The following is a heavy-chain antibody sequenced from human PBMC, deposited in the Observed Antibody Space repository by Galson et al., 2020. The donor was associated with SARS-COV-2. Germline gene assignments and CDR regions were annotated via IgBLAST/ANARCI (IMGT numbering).Heavy chain of an antibody. CDR1: GGSISSGYYY. CDR2: IYYSGST. D-gene: IGHD2-2*01. J-gene: IGHJ6*02. V-gene: IGHV4-31*03. CDR3: AAQRLDAYNYGMDV. Sequence: SETLSLTCTVSGGSISSGYYYWSWIRQHPVKGLEWIGYIYYSGSTYYNPSLKSRLSISIDTSKNQFSLMLSSVTAADTAVYYCAAQRLDAYNYGMDVWGQGTTVTGSS.